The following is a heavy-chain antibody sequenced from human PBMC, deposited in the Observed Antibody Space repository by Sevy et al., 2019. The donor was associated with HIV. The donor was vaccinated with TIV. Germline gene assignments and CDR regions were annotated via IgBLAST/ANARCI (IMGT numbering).Heavy chain of an antibody. J-gene: IGHJ4*02. CDR2: ISYDGNK. CDR1: GFNFNTYG. D-gene: IGHD3-16*02. CDR3: ARAGRLRLGELSSGPDY. Sequence: GGSLRLSCTASGFNFNTYGMHWVRQAPGKGLEWLAIISYDGNKYYADSVEGRFTISRDNSRNTLYLETNSLKSEDTAVFHCARAGRLRLGELSSGPDYWGPGTLVTVSS. V-gene: IGHV3-30*03.